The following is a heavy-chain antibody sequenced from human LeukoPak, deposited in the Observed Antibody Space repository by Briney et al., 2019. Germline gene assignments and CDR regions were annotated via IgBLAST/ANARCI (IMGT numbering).Heavy chain of an antibody. CDR3: AKGLRTGVGPYMGYHYYMDV. V-gene: IGHV3-11*01. CDR2: IISSGSTL. CDR1: GFTFSDYY. D-gene: IGHD3-16*01. Sequence: PGGSLRLSCAASGFTFSDYYMNWIRQAPGKGLEWVSYIISSGSTLYYADSVKGRFTISRDNSYNTVSLQMNSLRDEDTGVYYCAKGLRTGVGPYMGYHYYMDVWGKGATVTVSS. J-gene: IGHJ6*03.